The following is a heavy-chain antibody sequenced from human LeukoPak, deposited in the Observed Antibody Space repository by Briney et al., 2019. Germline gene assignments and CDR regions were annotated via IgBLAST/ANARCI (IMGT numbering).Heavy chain of an antibody. CDR2: SSTSSTYM. J-gene: IGHJ6*02. CDR3: AGGYYSSYYYGMDV. V-gene: IGHV3-21*04. CDR1: GFTFSNYI. Sequence: GGSLRLSCSASGFTFSNYILNWVRQAPGEGLEWVSSSSTSSTYMYYADSVKGRFTISRDNSKNMLYLQMNSLRAEDTAVYFCAGGYYSSYYYGMDVWGQGTTVTVSS. D-gene: IGHD3-22*01.